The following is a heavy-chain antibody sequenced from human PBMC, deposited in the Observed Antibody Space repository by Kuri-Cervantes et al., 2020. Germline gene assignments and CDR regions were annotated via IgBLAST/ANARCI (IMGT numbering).Heavy chain of an antibody. Sequence: ASVKVSCKDSGYTFTGYYMHWVRQAPGQGLEWMGWINPNSGGTNYTQKFQGRVTMTRDPSISTAYMELSRLRSDDTAVYYCARVVSGYDDYYYGMDVWGQGTTVTVSS. CDR2: INPNSGGT. CDR3: ARVVSGYDDYYYGMDV. D-gene: IGHD5-12*01. V-gene: IGHV1-2*02. J-gene: IGHJ6*02. CDR1: GYTFTGYY.